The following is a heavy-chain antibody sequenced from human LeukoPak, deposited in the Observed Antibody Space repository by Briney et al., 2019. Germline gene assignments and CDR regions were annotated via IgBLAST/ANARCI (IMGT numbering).Heavy chain of an antibody. CDR3: ARGAPITMVRGVIMGWIDY. Sequence: SSETLSLTCTVSGGSINSDTWSWFRQPPGKGLEWIGYIYTSGSTNYNPSLKSRVTISVDTSKNQFSLKLSSVTAADTAVYYCARGAPITMVRGVIMGWIDYWGQGTLVTVSS. CDR2: IYTSGST. CDR1: GGSINSDT. D-gene: IGHD3-10*01. V-gene: IGHV4-4*09. J-gene: IGHJ4*02.